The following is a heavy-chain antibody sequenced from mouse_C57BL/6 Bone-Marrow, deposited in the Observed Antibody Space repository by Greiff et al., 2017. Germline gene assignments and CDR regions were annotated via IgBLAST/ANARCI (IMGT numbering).Heavy chain of an antibody. Sequence: VQLQQSGAELVKPGASVKISCKASGYAFSSYWMKWVKQRPGKGLEWIGQIYPGDGDTNYNGKFKGKATLTADKSSSTAYMQLSSLTSEHSAVYFCARWGTEDYFDYWGQGTTLTVSS. CDR2: IYPGDGDT. CDR1: GYAFSSYW. D-gene: IGHD4-1*01. J-gene: IGHJ2*01. V-gene: IGHV1-80*01. CDR3: ARWGTEDYFDY.